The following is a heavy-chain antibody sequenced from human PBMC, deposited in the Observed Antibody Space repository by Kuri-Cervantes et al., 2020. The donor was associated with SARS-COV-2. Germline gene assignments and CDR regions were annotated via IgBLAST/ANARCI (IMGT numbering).Heavy chain of an antibody. CDR3: AKLFGVVVAGTLDY. CDR2: LGGSGDVT. CDR1: GLTFSSYA. V-gene: IGHV3-23*01. J-gene: IGHJ4*02. Sequence: LSLTCAASGLTFSSYAMTWVRQAPGKGLEWVSGLGGSGDVTYYADSVKGRFTISRDNSNNTLYLQMNSLRGEDTAVYYRAKLFGVVVAGTLDYWGQGILVTVSS. D-gene: IGHD2-15*01.